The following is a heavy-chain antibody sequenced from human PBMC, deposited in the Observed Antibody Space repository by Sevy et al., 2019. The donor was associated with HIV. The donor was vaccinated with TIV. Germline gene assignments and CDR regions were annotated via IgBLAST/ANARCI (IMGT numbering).Heavy chain of an antibody. CDR2: MKQDGSEE. V-gene: IGHV3-7*01. Sequence: GGSLRLSCAASGFSFSIYWMSWVRQAPGKGLEWVATMKQDGSEEDYVDSVKGRFTISRDNAKNSRFLQMNSLGAEDTAVYYCVREGLGGYSYSLDYWGHGTLVTVSS. CDR3: VREGLGGYSYSLDY. CDR1: GFSFSIYW. J-gene: IGHJ4*01. D-gene: IGHD5-18*01.